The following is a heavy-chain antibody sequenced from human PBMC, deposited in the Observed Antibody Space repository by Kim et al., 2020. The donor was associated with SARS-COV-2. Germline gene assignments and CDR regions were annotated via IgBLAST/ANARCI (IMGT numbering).Heavy chain of an antibody. Sequence: SETLSLTCAVYGGSFSGYYWSWIRQPPGKGLEWIGEINHSGSTNYNPSLKSRVTISVDTSKNQFSLKLSSVTAADTAVYYCARGRGWFGEYPYYYYGMDVWGQGTTVTVSS. D-gene: IGHD3-10*01. CDR3: ARGRGWFGEYPYYYYGMDV. CDR1: GGSFSGYY. J-gene: IGHJ6*02. CDR2: INHSGST. V-gene: IGHV4-34*01.